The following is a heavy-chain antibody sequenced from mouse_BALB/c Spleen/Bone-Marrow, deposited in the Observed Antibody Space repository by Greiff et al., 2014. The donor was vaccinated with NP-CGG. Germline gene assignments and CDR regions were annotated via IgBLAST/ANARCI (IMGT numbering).Heavy chain of an antibody. D-gene: IGHD2-5*01. J-gene: IGHJ1*01. Sequence: EVKLMESGPELEKPGASVKISCKASGYSFSGYNLNWVKQNSGQSLEWIGNIDPYYGDTTYNQKFKGKATLTVDRSSSTAYMQLKSLTSEDSAVYYCARKAYYTNWWYFDVWGAGTTVTVSP. CDR3: ARKAYYTNWWYFDV. CDR1: GYSFSGYN. CDR2: IDPYYGDT. V-gene: IGHV1-39*01.